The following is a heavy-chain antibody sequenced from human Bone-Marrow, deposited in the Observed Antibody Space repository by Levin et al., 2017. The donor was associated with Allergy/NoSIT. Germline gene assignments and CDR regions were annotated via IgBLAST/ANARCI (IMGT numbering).Heavy chain of an antibody. D-gene: IGHD1-7*01. V-gene: IGHV3-23*01. Sequence: LSLTCAASGFTFSTSAMSWVRQAPGKGLEWVSGISNGGGSTYYADSVKGRFTISRDNSRNSLYLQMNSLRVDDTAVYYCAKANWNYGPRFDNWGQGTLVTVSS. CDR2: ISNGGGST. CDR3: AKANWNYGPRFDN. J-gene: IGHJ4*02. CDR1: GFTFSTSA.